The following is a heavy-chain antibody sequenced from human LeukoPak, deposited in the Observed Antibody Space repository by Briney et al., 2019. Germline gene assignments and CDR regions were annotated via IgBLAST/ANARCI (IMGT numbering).Heavy chain of an antibody. D-gene: IGHD6-19*01. CDR3: AREGDGSSGWFCLDY. Sequence: PGGSLRLSCAASGFTFSSYWMSWVRQAPGKGLEWVANIRQDGSEKYYVDSVKGRFTISRDNAKNSLYLQMNSLRAEDTAVYYCAREGDGSSGWFCLDYWGQGTLGTVSS. V-gene: IGHV3-7*01. CDR2: IRQDGSEK. J-gene: IGHJ4*02. CDR1: GFTFSSYW.